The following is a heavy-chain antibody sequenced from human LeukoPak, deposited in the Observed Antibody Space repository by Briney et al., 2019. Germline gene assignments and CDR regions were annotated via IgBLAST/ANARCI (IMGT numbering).Heavy chain of an antibody. CDR1: GDSIDSGGYY. CDR3: ARESRLRGTDWFDP. V-gene: IGHV4-31*03. Sequence: SETLSLTCSVSGDSIDSGGYYWSWIRQHLGKGLEWIGYVSHSGPTDIDPSLKSRASISVDTSTNQFSLRLTSVTAADTAKYYCARESRLRGTDWFDPWGQGTLVTVSS. CDR2: VSHSGPT. D-gene: IGHD3-16*01. J-gene: IGHJ5*02.